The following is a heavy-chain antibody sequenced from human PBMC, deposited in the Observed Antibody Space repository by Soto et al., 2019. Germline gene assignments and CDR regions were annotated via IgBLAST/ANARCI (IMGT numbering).Heavy chain of an antibody. J-gene: IGHJ6*02. CDR3: ARDGGEVIPAAIGGGYGMDV. D-gene: IGHD2-2*01. Sequence: LRLSCAASGFTFSDYYMSWIRQAPGKGLEWISYISGSNIYTNYADSVKGRFTISRDNANNSLYLQMDSLRVEDTAVYYCARDGGEVIPAAIGGGYGMDVWGQGTTVTVSS. V-gene: IGHV3-11*06. CDR2: ISGSNIYT. CDR1: GFTFSDYY.